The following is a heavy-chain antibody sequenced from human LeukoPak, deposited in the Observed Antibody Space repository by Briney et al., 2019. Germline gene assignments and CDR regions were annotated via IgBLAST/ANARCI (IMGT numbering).Heavy chain of an antibody. CDR2: ISAYNGNT. Sequence: GASVKVSCKASGYTFTSYGISWVRQAPGQGLEWMGWISAYNGNTNYAQKLQGRVTMTTDTSTSTAYMELRSLRSDDTAVYYCARIPPVVPAAGYYGMDVWGQGTTVTVSS. CDR3: ARIPPVVPAAGYYGMDV. V-gene: IGHV1-18*01. D-gene: IGHD2-2*01. CDR1: GYTFTSYG. J-gene: IGHJ6*02.